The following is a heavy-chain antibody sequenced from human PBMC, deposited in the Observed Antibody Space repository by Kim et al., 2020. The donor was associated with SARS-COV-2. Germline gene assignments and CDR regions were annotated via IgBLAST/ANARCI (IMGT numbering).Heavy chain of an antibody. V-gene: IGHV7-4-1*02. D-gene: IGHD3-9*01. Sequence: ASVKVSCKASGYTFTRYAMNWVRQAPGQGLEWMGWINTNTGNPTYAQGFTGRFVVSLDTSVRTAYLQISSLKAEDTAVYHCARHDISNYYYYGMDVWGQGTTVTVSS. CDR2: INTNTGNP. J-gene: IGHJ6*02. CDR3: ARHDISNYYYYGMDV. CDR1: GYTFTRYA.